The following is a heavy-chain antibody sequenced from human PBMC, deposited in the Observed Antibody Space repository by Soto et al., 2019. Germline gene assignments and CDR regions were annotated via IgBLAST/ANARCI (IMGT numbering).Heavy chain of an antibody. Sequence: TGGSLRLSCAASGFTFSSYGMHWVRQAPGKGLEWVAVISYDGSNKYYADSVKGRFTISRDNSKNTLYLQMNSLRAEDTAVYYCAKMGGGYSQGFDYWGQGTLVTVSS. CDR1: GFTFSSYG. CDR2: ISYDGSNK. V-gene: IGHV3-30*18. CDR3: AKMGGGYSQGFDY. D-gene: IGHD5-18*01. J-gene: IGHJ4*02.